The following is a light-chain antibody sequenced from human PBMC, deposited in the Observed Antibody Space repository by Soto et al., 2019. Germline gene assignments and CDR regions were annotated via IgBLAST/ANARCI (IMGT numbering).Light chain of an antibody. J-gene: IGKJ2*01. Sequence: IVMTQSPLSLPVTPGEPASISCRSSQSLLHSNGYNYLDWYLQKPGQLPQLLIYLGSNRASGVPDRISGSGSGTDFTLKISRVEAEDVGVYYCMQALQTPPMYTFGQGTKLEIK. CDR3: MQALQTPPMYT. CDR1: QSLLHSNGYNY. CDR2: LGS. V-gene: IGKV2-28*01.